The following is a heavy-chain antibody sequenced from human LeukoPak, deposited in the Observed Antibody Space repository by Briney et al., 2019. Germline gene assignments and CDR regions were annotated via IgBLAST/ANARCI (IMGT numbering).Heavy chain of an antibody. CDR1: GGSFSGYY. V-gene: IGHV4-34*01. D-gene: IGHD3-9*01. J-gene: IGHJ4*02. CDR2: INHSGST. CDR3: ARVRPSDILTGYFTPFDY. Sequence: PSETLSLTCAVYGGSFSGYYWSWIRQPPGKGLEWIGEINHSGSTNYNPSLKSRVTISVDTSKNQFSLKLSSVTAADTAVYYCARVRPSDILTGYFTPFDYWGQGTLVTVSS.